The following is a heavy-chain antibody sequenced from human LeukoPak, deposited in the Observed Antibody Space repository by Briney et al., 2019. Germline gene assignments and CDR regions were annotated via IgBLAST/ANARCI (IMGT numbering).Heavy chain of an antibody. J-gene: IGHJ4*02. D-gene: IGHD3-3*01. Sequence: GASVKVSCKASGYTFTNYGISWVRQAPGQGLEWMGWISAYNGNANYAQKLQGRVTMTTDTSTSTAYMEPRSLRSDDTAVYYCARGGSRYFWNFPGYYFDYWGQGTLVTVSS. CDR1: GYTFTNYG. CDR2: ISAYNGNA. CDR3: ARGGSRYFWNFPGYYFDY. V-gene: IGHV1-18*01.